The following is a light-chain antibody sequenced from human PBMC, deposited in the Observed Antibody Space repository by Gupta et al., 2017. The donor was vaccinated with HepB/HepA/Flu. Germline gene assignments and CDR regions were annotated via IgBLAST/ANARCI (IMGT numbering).Light chain of an antibody. CDR3: QTGGTGSNWV. CDR2: VNSDGSH. J-gene: IGLJ3*02. CDR1: GGHSSYA. V-gene: IGLV4-69*01. Sequence: QLVLPQSPSASASLGASVKLTCTLSGGHSSYAIAWHQQQPEKGPRYLMNVNSDGSHNKGDGIPDRFSGSSSGADRSLTISRRKDEEEADYYCQTGGTGSNWVFGGGTKLTVL.